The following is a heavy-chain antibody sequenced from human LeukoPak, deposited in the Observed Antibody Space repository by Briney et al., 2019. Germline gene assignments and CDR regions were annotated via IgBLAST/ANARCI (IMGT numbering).Heavy chain of an antibody. V-gene: IGHV3-21*01. D-gene: IGHD1-26*01. Sequence: AGGSLRLSCAASGFTFSTYNMNWVRQAPGKWLEWVSSISGSSSYIYYADSVKGRFSISRDNAKNSLYLQMNSLRAEDTAVYYCARDLLGWELRYFDYWGQGTLVTVSS. CDR3: ARDLLGWELRYFDY. J-gene: IGHJ4*02. CDR1: GFTFSTYN. CDR2: ISGSSSYI.